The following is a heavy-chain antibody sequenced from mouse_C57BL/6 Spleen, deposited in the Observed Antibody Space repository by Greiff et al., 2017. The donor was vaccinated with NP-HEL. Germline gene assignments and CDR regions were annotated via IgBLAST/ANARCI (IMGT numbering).Heavy chain of an antibody. V-gene: IGHV1-64*01. J-gene: IGHJ4*01. D-gene: IGHD1-1*01. CDR1: GYTFTSYW. CDR2: IHPNSGST. CDR3: ARKDYYYGSSFYAMDY. Sequence: QVQLQQSGAELVKPGASVKLSCKASGYTFTSYWMHWVKQRPGQGLEWIGMIHPNSGSTNYNEKFKSKATLTVDKSSSTAYMQLSSLTSEDSAVYYCARKDYYYGSSFYAMDYWGQGTSVTVSS.